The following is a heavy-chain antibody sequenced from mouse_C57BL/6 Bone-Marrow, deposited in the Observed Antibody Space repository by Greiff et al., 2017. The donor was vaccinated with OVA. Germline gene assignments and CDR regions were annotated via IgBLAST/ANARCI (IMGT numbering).Heavy chain of an antibody. V-gene: IGHV1-64*01. J-gene: IGHJ2*01. Sequence: VQLQQPGAELVKPGASVKLSCKASGYTFTSYWMHWVKQRPGQGLEWIGMIHPNSGSTNYNAKFKSKATLTVDKSSSTAYMQLSSLTSEDSAVYYCARIYDGYYYDYWGQGTTLTVSS. CDR2: IHPNSGST. CDR1: GYTFTSYW. CDR3: ARIYDGYYYDY. D-gene: IGHD2-3*01.